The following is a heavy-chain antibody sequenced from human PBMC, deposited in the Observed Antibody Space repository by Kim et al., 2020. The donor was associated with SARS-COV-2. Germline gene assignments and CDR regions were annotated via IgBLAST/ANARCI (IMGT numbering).Heavy chain of an antibody. CDR3: ARGVAAAAGDNWFDP. Sequence: DSVKGRFPISRDNAKNSLYLQMNGLRAEDTAVYYCARGVAAAAGDNWFDPWGQGTLVTVSS. D-gene: IGHD6-13*01. V-gene: IGHV3-21*01. J-gene: IGHJ5*02.